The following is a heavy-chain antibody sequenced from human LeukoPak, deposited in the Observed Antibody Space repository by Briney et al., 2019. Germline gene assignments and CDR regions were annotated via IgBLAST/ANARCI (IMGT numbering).Heavy chain of an antibody. V-gene: IGHV1-69*04. CDR3: ARDYCSGSSCYFDY. Sequence: ASVKVSCKASGGTFSSYAINWVRQAPGQGLEWMGRIIPILGIANYAQKFQGRVTITADKSTSTAYMELRSLTSDDTAVYSCARDYCSGSSCYFDYWGQRTLVTVSS. J-gene: IGHJ4*02. CDR2: IIPILGIA. CDR1: GGTFSSYA. D-gene: IGHD2-2*01.